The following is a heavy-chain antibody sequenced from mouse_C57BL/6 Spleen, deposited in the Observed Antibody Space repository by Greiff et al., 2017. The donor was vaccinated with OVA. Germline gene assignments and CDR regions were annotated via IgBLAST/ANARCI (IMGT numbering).Heavy chain of an antibody. J-gene: IGHJ4*01. CDR3: ARNGYNAMDY. V-gene: IGHV1-64*01. CDR2: IHPNSGST. CDR1: GYTFTSYW. Sequence: QVQLQQPGAELVKPGASVKLSCKASGYTFTSYWMHWVKQRPGQGLEWIGMIHPNSGSTNYNEKFKSKATLTVDKSSSTAYMQLSSLTSEDAAVYYCARNGYNAMDYWGQGTTVTVSS.